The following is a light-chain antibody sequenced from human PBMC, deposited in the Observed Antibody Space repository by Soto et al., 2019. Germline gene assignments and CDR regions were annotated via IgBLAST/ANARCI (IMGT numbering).Light chain of an antibody. Sequence: EIVLTQSPGTLSLSPGERATLSCRAGQSISSDYVAWYQQKPGQAPRLLIYGASNRASGIPDRFSGSGSGTDFTLTISSLEPEDFAVYYCQQYGGSPRTFGQGTKVEIK. CDR3: QQYGGSPRT. V-gene: IGKV3-20*01. CDR2: GAS. J-gene: IGKJ1*01. CDR1: QSISSDY.